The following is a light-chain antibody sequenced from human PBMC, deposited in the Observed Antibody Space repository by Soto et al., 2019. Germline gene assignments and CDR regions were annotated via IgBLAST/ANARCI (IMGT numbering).Light chain of an antibody. CDR3: CSYADGSIYF. J-gene: IGLJ1*01. CDR1: SRDVGACDY. Sequence: QSVLTQPASVSGSPGQSITISCTGTSRDVGACDYVSWYLQYPDKAPQLLIYYVDHRPSGVSSRFSGSKSGNTASLTISGLQAEDEGDYYCCSYADGSIYFFGTGTKVTVL. V-gene: IGLV2-14*03. CDR2: YVD.